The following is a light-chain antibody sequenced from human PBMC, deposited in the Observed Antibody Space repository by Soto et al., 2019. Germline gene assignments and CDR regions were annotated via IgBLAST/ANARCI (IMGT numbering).Light chain of an antibody. CDR2: DAS. V-gene: IGKV1-8*01. Sequence: AIRMTQSPSSFSASTGDRVTITCRASQGISSYLAWYQQKPGKAPKLLIYDASSLESGVPSRFSGSGSGTEFTLTISSLQPDDFATYYCQQYNSYSPWTFGQGTKVDNK. CDR3: QQYNSYSPWT. J-gene: IGKJ1*01. CDR1: QGISSY.